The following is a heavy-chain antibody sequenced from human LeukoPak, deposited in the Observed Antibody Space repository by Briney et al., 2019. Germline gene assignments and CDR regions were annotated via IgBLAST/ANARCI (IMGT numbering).Heavy chain of an antibody. CDR3: ARVTAEYDFWSGYYGRGGYYFDY. D-gene: IGHD3-3*01. J-gene: IGHJ4*02. CDR2: IYHSGST. Sequence: PSETLSLTCTVSGYSISSGFYWGWIRQPPGKGLECIGSIYHSGSTYYNPSLKSRVTISVDTSKNQFSLKLSSVTAADTAVYYCARVTAEYDFWSGYYGRGGYYFDYWGQGTLVTVSS. CDR1: GYSISSGFY. V-gene: IGHV4-38-2*02.